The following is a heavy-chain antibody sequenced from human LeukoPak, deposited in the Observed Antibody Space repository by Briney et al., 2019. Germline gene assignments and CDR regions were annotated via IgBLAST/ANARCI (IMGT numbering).Heavy chain of an antibody. Sequence: PSETLSLTCTVSGVSIGYYFWSWIRQPAGKGLEWIGRIYPTGSTNYSPSLKSRVTISLDKSKNQYFLNLTSVTATDTAVYYCARGTTGTTGYNYYMDVGGKGTTVIVSS. CDR1: GVSIGYYF. CDR2: IYPTGST. J-gene: IGHJ6*03. V-gene: IGHV4-4*07. D-gene: IGHD1-1*01. CDR3: ARGTTGTTGYNYYMDV.